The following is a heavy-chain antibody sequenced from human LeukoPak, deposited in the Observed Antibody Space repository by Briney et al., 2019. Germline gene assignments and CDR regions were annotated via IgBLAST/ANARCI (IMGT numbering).Heavy chain of an antibody. J-gene: IGHJ4*02. Sequence: GGSLRLSCAASGLTFSNYAMSWVRQAPGKGLEWVSGISGAGSGTYYADSVKGRFTISRDNSKSTLYLQMNSLGAEDTAVYYCAKARGFLGRLADYWGQGTLVTVSS. CDR2: ISGAGSGT. CDR3: AKARGFLGRLADY. CDR1: GLTFSNYA. V-gene: IGHV3-23*01. D-gene: IGHD3-3*01.